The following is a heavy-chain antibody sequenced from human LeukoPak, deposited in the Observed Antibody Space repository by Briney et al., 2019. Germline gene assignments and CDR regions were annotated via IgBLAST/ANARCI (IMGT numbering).Heavy chain of an antibody. CDR1: GFTFSNAW. CDR2: ISGSGGST. CDR3: AKPYYDFWSGYSGDAFDT. Sequence: PGGSLRLSCAASGFTFSNAWMSWVRQAPGKGLEWVSAISGSGGSTYYADSVKGRFTISRDNSKNTLYLQMNSLRAEDTAVYYCAKPYYDFWSGYSGDAFDTWGQGTMVTASS. V-gene: IGHV3-23*01. D-gene: IGHD3-3*01. J-gene: IGHJ3*02.